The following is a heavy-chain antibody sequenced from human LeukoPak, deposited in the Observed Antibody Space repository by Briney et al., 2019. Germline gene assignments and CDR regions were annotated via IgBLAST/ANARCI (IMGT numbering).Heavy chain of an antibody. CDR1: GFRFGGYS. J-gene: IGHJ6*03. V-gene: IGHV3-48*04. D-gene: IGHD6-13*01. CDR2: ISVSGT. Sequence: GGSLRLSRTASGFRFGGYSIHWVRQAPGKGLEWLSYISVSGTIHADSVMGRVTVSRDNAKNSLYLQMNSLRAEDTAVYYCARIRGSTLPISYMDVWGKGTTVTVSS. CDR3: ARIRGSTLPISYMDV.